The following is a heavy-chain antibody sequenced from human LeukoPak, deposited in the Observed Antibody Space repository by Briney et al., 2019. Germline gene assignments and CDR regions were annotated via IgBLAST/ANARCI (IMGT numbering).Heavy chain of an antibody. D-gene: IGHD6-6*01. CDR2: IKQDGSEK. CDR1: GFTFSSYW. J-gene: IGHJ4*02. CDR3: ARGPNSNWSGLDF. V-gene: IGHV3-7*01. Sequence: AGSLRLSCAASGFTFSSYWMSWVRQAPGKGLEWVANIKQDGSEKYYVDSVKGRFTVSRDNAKNTLYLQVNNLRAEDTAVYYCARGPNSNWSGLDFWGQGTLLTVSS.